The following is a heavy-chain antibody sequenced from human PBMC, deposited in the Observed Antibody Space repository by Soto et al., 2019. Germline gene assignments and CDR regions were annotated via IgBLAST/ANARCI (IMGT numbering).Heavy chain of an antibody. D-gene: IGHD6-6*01. J-gene: IGHJ6*02. Sequence: EAQLLESGGGLVQPGGSLRLSCAASGFTFSSYAMSWVRQAPGKGLEWVSAISGSGATTYHPDSVKGRFTISRENSKNTLYLQMNSLRAEDTAVYYCAKPPYSSSTFYYYGMDVWGRGTTVTVSS. CDR1: GFTFSSYA. CDR3: AKPPYSSSTFYYYGMDV. V-gene: IGHV3-23*01. CDR2: ISGSGATT.